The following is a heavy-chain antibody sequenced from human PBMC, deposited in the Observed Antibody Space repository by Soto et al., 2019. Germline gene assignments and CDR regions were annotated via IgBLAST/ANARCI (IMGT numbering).Heavy chain of an antibody. V-gene: IGHV3-30-3*01. J-gene: IGHJ4*02. D-gene: IGHD2-2*01. CDR2: ISYDGSNK. CDR1: GFTFSSYA. Sequence: GGSLRLSCAASGFTFSSYALHWVRQAPGKGLEWVAVISYDGSNKYYADSVKGRFTISRDNSKNTLYVQMNSLRGEDTAVYYCARVPSSLTRCDYWGQGTLVTVSS. CDR3: ARVPSSLTRCDY.